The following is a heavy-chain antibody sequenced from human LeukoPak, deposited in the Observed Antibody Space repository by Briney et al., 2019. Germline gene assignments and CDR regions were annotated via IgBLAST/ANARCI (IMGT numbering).Heavy chain of an antibody. D-gene: IGHD6-19*01. J-gene: IGHJ4*02. CDR2: ISYDGSNK. V-gene: IGHV3-30-3*01. CDR3: ASPSIAVAGTGPDY. Sequence: GGSLRLSCAASGFTFSSYTMHWVRQAPGKGLEWVAVISYDGSNKYYADSVKGRFTISRDNSKNTLYLQMNSLRAEDTAVYYCASPSIAVAGTGPDYWGQGTLVTVSS. CDR1: GFTFSSYT.